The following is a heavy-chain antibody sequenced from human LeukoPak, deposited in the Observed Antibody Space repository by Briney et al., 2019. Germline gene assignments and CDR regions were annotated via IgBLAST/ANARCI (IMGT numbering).Heavy chain of an antibody. V-gene: IGHV4-39*01. CDR3: ASSGLYYYDSSGPSEGFYFDY. D-gene: IGHD3-22*01. CDR2: IYYSGST. CDR1: GGSISSSSYY. Sequence: PSETLSLTCTVSGGSISSSSYYWGWIRQPPGKGLEWIGSIYYSGSTYYNPSLKSRVTISVDTSKNQFSLKLSSVTAADTAAYYCASSGLYYYDSSGPSEGFYFDYWGQGTLVTVSS. J-gene: IGHJ4*02.